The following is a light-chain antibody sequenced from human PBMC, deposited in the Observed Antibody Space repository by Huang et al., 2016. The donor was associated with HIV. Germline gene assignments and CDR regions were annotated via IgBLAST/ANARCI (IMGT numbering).Light chain of an antibody. V-gene: IGKV3-20*01. CDR1: QSVSSAY. CDR3: HQYGSSPLT. J-gene: IGKJ5*01. Sequence: EIVLTQSPGTLSLSLGERATLSCRASQSVSSAYLAWYQQKPGQAPRLLIYGASNRATCSPDRFSGSGSGTDFTLTISRLEPDDFAVFYCHQYGSSPLTFGQGTRLEIK. CDR2: GAS.